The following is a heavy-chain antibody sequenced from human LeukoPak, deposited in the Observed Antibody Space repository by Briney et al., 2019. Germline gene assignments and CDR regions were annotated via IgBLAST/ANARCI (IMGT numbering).Heavy chain of an antibody. CDR3: AREYSSSSSADY. D-gene: IGHD6-6*01. Sequence: PGGALRLSCAASRFTFSSYAMSWVRQARGKGLAWVSAISGSGGTTHYADSVKGRFTISRDNSKNTLYLQMNSLRAEDTAVYYCAREYSSSSSADYWGQGTLVTVSS. CDR1: RFTFSSYA. J-gene: IGHJ4*02. CDR2: ISGSGGTT. V-gene: IGHV3-23*01.